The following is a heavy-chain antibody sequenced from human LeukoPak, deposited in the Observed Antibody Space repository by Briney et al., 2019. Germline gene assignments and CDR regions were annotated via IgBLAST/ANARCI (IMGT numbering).Heavy chain of an antibody. Sequence: SETLSLTCAVSGGSISSSNWWTWVRQPPGKGLEWIGEIYHSGSTNYNPSLKSRVIISVDESKNQFSLKLRSVTAADTAVYYCATSYDFPEKNRFDPWGQGTLVTVSS. J-gene: IGHJ5*02. D-gene: IGHD3-3*01. CDR3: ATSYDFPEKNRFDP. CDR2: IYHSGST. CDR1: GGSISSSNW. V-gene: IGHV4-4*02.